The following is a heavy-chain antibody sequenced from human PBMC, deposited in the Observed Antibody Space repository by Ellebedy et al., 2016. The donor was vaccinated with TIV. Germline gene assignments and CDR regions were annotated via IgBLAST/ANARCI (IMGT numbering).Heavy chain of an antibody. Sequence: GESLKISCAASGFTFSSYGMNWVRQAPGKGLEWVSTISDSGGNTHFPDSVKGRFTISRDNSRNTVYLQMNNLRAEDTAVYYCATEVVLEATTDYWGQGTLVTVSS. CDR1: GFTFSSYG. CDR3: ATEVVLEATTDY. CDR2: ISDSGGNT. V-gene: IGHV3-23*01. D-gene: IGHD1-26*01. J-gene: IGHJ4*02.